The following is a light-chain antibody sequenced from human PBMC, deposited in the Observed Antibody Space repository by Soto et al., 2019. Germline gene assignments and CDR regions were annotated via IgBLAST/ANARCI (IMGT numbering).Light chain of an antibody. CDR1: SSDVGGYNY. CDR2: DVI. J-gene: IGLJ2*01. Sequence: QSVLTQPRSVSGSPGQSVTISCTGTSSDVGGYNYVSWYQQHPGKAPKVMIYDVIKRPLGVPDRFSGSKSGNTASLTISGLQAEDEADYYCCSYAGSYTVLFGGGTKLTVL. V-gene: IGLV2-11*01. CDR3: CSYAGSYTVL.